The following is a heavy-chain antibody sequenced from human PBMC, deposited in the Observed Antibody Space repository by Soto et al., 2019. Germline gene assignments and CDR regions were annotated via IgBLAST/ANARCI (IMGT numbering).Heavy chain of an antibody. Sequence: ETLSLTCTVSGGSISSSSYYWGWIRQPPGKGLEWVSVIYSGGSTYYADSVKGRFTISRDNSKNTLYLQMNSLRAEDTAVYYCARDSPPGVGGGDRGAFDIWGQGTMVTVSS. CDR3: ARDSPPGVGGGDRGAFDI. CDR2: IYSGGST. D-gene: IGHD2-21*01. CDR1: GGSISSSSYY. V-gene: IGHV3-53*01. J-gene: IGHJ3*02.